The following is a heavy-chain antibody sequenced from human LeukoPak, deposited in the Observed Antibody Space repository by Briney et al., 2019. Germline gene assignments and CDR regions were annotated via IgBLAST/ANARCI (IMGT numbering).Heavy chain of an antibody. CDR2: TYYRSKWYN. Sequence: SQTLSLTCAISGDSVSSNSAAWNWIRQSPSRGLEWLGRTYYRSKWYNDYAVSVKSRITINPDTSKKQFSLQLNSVTPEDTAVYYSAMGGIVGASRSLYYCGQGTLVTVSS. J-gene: IGHJ4*02. CDR3: AMGGIVGASRSLYY. CDR1: GDSVSSNSAA. V-gene: IGHV6-1*01. D-gene: IGHD1-26*01.